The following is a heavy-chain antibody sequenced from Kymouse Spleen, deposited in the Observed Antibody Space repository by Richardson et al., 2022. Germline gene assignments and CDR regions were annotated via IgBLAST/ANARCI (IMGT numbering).Heavy chain of an antibody. CDR2: IYYSGST. CDR3: ARDEKGLLLWFGELSNYYYYGMDV. CDR1: GGSISSGGYY. Sequence: QVQLQESGPGLVKPSQTLSLTCTVSGGSISSGGYYWSWIRQHPGKGLEWIGYIYYSGSTYYNPSLKSRVTISVDTSKNQFSLKLSSVTAADTAVYYCARDEKGLLLWFGELSNYYYYGMDVWGQGTTVTVSS. V-gene: IGHV4-31*03. D-gene: IGHD3-10*01. J-gene: IGHJ6*02.